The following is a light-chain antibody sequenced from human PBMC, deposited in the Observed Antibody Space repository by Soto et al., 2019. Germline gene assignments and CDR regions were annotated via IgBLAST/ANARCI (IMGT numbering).Light chain of an antibody. J-gene: IGKJ4*01. V-gene: IGKV3-11*01. CDR1: QSVSSN. CDR3: QHRSNWLA. Sequence: KQSPATLSVTQGERTTLSCRASQSVSSNLAWYQQKPGQAPRLLIYDASNRATGIPARFSGSGSGTDFTLTIISLEPEDFAVYYCQHRSNWLAFGGGTKVDIK. CDR2: DAS.